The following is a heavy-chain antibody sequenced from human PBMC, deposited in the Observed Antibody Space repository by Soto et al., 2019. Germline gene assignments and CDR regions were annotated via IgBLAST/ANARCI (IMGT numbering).Heavy chain of an antibody. Sequence: SVKVSCKASGGTFSSYAISWVRQAPGQGLEWMGGIIPIFGTANYAQKFQGRVTITADESTSTAYMELSSLRSEDTAVYYCARGYYYDSSGYYHFDYWGQGTLVTVSS. V-gene: IGHV1-69*13. D-gene: IGHD3-22*01. CDR2: IIPIFGTA. J-gene: IGHJ4*02. CDR1: GGTFSSYA. CDR3: ARGYYYDSSGYYHFDY.